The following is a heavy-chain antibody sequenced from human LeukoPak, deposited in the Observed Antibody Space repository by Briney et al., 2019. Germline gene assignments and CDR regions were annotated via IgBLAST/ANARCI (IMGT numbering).Heavy chain of an antibody. Sequence: ASVNVSCKASGYTFTGYYMHWVRQAPGQGLEWMGWINPNSGGTNYAQNFQGWVTMTRDTSISTAYMELSRLRSDDTAVYYCAIGVPAAYDAFDIWGQGTMVTVSS. D-gene: IGHD2-2*01. CDR3: AIGVPAAYDAFDI. V-gene: IGHV1-2*04. CDR2: INPNSGGT. J-gene: IGHJ3*02. CDR1: GYTFTGYY.